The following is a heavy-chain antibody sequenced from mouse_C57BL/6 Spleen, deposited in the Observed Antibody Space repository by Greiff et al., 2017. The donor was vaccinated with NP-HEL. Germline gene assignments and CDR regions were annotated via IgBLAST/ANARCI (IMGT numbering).Heavy chain of an antibody. CDR2: IDPSDSYI. CDR3: ETYWFAY. J-gene: IGHJ3*01. CDR1: GYTFTSYW. V-gene: IGHV1-69*01. Sequence: VQLQQSGAELVMPGASVKLSCKASGYTFTSYWMHWVKQRPGQGLEWIGEIDPSDSYINYNQKFKGKSTLTVDKTSSTAYMQLSSLTSEDSAVYYYETYWFAYWGQGTLVTVSA.